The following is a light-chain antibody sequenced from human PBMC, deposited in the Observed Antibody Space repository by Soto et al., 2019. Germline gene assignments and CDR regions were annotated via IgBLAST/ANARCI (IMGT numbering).Light chain of an antibody. CDR3: AAWDDSLNGRV. Sequence: QSVLTQPPSASGTPGQRVTISCSGSNSNIGSNTVNWYQQLPGTAPKLLIYYDNLRPSGVPDRISGSKSGTSASLAISGLQSDDEADYYWAAWDDSLNGRVFGTGTKLTV. CDR2: YDN. CDR1: NSNIGSNT. V-gene: IGLV1-44*01. J-gene: IGLJ1*01.